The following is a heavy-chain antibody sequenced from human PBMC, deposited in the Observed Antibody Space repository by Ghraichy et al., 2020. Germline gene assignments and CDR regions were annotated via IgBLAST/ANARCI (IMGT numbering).Heavy chain of an antibody. CDR3: ARTLSSTDPDY. Sequence: SETLSLTCAVSGYSISSGYYWGWIRQPPGKGLEWIGSIYHSGSTYYNPSLKSRVTISVDTSKNQFSLKLSSVTAADTAVYYCARTLSSTDPDYWGQGTLVTVSS. CDR1: GYSISSGYY. D-gene: IGHD5/OR15-5a*01. CDR2: IYHSGST. V-gene: IGHV4-38-2*01. J-gene: IGHJ4*02.